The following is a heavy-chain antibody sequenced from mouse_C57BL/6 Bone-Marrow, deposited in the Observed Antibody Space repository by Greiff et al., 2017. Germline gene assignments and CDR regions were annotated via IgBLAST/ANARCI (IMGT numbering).Heavy chain of an antibody. CDR2: IYPRSGYT. D-gene: IGHD2-14*01. V-gene: IGHV1-81*01. Sequence: VKLQQSGAELARPGASVKLSCKASGYTFTSYGISWVKQRTGQGLEWIGEIYPRSGYTYYNEKFKGKATLTADKSSSTAYMELRSLTSEDSAVYFCARGVRRDYDAMAYWGQGTLVTVSS. CDR3: ARGVRRDYDAMAY. J-gene: IGHJ4*01. CDR1: GYTFTSYG.